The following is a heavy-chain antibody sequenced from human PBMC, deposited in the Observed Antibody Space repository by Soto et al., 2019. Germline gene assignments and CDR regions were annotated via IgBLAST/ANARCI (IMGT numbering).Heavy chain of an antibody. J-gene: IGHJ5*02. CDR1: GGSFSGYY. D-gene: IGHD6-6*01. Sequence: SETLSLTCAVYGGSFSGYYWSWIRQPPGKGLEWIGEINHSGSTNYNPSLKSRVTISVDTSKNQFSLKLSSVTAADTAVYYCARNRYTRIAARTSTWFDPWGQETLVTVSS. CDR2: INHSGST. CDR3: ARNRYTRIAARTSTWFDP. V-gene: IGHV4-34*01.